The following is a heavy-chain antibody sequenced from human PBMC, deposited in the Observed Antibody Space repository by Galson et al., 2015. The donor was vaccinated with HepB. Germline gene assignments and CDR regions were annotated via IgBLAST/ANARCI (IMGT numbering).Heavy chain of an antibody. CDR3: ARDYSSGWDGGAFDI. Sequence: SVKVSCKASGYTFTSYGISWVRQAPGQGLEWMGWISAYNGNTNYAQKLQGRVTMTTDTSTSTAYMELRSLRSDDTAVYYCARDYSSGWDGGAFDIWGQGTMVTVSS. D-gene: IGHD6-19*01. J-gene: IGHJ3*02. CDR1: GYTFTSYG. CDR2: ISAYNGNT. V-gene: IGHV1-18*01.